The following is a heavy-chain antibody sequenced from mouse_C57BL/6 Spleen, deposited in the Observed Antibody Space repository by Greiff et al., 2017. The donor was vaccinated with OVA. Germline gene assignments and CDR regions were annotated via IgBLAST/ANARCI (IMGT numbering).Heavy chain of an antibody. Sequence: VKLQQPGAELVRPGSSVKLSCKASGYTFTSYWMHWVKQRPIQGLEWIGNIDPSDSETHYNQKFKDKATLTVDKSSSTAYMQLSSLTSEDSAVYYCARFPDYYGSSYDFDYWGQGTTLTVSS. CDR2: IDPSDSET. CDR3: ARFPDYYGSSYDFDY. J-gene: IGHJ2*01. D-gene: IGHD1-1*01. CDR1: GYTFTSYW. V-gene: IGHV1-52*01.